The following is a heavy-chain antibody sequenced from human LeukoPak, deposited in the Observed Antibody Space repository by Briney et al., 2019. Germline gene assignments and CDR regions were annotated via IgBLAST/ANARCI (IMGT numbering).Heavy chain of an antibody. Sequence: ASVKVSCKASGGTFSSYAISWVRQAPGQGLEWMGVIIPIFGTANYAQKFQGRVTITTDESTSTAYMELSSLRSEDTAVYYCARGGITIFGVVILGTNPFDIWGQGTMVTVSS. CDR1: GGTFSSYA. CDR2: IIPIFGTA. V-gene: IGHV1-69*05. D-gene: IGHD3-3*01. CDR3: ARGGITIFGVVILGTNPFDI. J-gene: IGHJ3*02.